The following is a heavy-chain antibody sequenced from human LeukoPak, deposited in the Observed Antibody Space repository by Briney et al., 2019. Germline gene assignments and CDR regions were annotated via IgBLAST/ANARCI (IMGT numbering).Heavy chain of an antibody. CDR2: IYYSGGT. CDR3: ARFRARHLVSGYDY. Sequence: SETLSLTCTVSGGSISSSSYYWGWIRQPPGKGLEWIGSIYYSGGTYYNPSLKSRVTISVDTSKNQFSLKLSSVTAADTAVYYCARFRARHLVSGYDYWGQGTLVTVSS. J-gene: IGHJ4*02. V-gene: IGHV4-39*07. CDR1: GGSISSSSYY. D-gene: IGHD3-10*01.